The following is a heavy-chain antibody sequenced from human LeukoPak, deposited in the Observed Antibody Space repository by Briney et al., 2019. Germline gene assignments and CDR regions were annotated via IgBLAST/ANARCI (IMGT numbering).Heavy chain of an antibody. J-gene: IGHJ5*02. CDR1: GYTFSNYD. V-gene: IGHV1-8*01. CDR2: MKPVSGAS. D-gene: IGHD2-8*01. Sequence: GASVKVSCKASGYTFSNYDINWVRQAPGQGLEWVGWMKPVSGASDSAERLRGRVTLTSDLSTSTAYLELSSLTSEDTAMYFCARTYCENCPNPNWFDPWGQGTLITVSS. CDR3: ARTYCENCPNPNWFDP.